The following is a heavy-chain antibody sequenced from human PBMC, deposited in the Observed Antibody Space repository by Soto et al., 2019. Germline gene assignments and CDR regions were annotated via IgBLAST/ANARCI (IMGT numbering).Heavy chain of an antibody. D-gene: IGHD5-18*01. V-gene: IGHV3-48*01. CDR3: ARDYSSYGLFDY. CDR1: GFTFSSYW. CDR2: ISSSSSTI. Sequence: GGPLRLPWGAAGFTFSSYWMSWVRQAQGKGLEWVSYISSSSSTIYYADSVKGRFTISRDNAKNSLYLQMNSLRAEDTSVYYCARDYSSYGLFDYWGQGTLVTVSS. J-gene: IGHJ4*02.